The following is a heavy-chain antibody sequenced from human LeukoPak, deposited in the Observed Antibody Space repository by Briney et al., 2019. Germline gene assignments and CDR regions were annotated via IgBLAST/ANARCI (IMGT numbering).Heavy chain of an antibody. CDR2: IRSKAYGGTT. V-gene: IGHV3-49*03. Sequence: PGGSLRLSCTASGFTFGDYVMSWFRQVPGKGLEWVGFIRSKAYGGTTEYAASVKGRFTISRDDSKSIAYLQMNSLKTEDTAVYYCARSYGPTDLWGRGTLVTVSS. CDR3: ARSYGPTDL. D-gene: IGHD3-10*01. J-gene: IGHJ2*01. CDR1: GFTFGDYV.